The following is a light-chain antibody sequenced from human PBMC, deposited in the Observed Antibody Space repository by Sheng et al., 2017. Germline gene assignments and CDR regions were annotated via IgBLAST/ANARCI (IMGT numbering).Light chain of an antibody. Sequence: EIVLTQSPGTLSLSPGNTATLSCRASQSVGSAYLAWYQQKPAQAPTLLIYGASNRATGIPDRFSGGGSGTDFTLTISRLEPEDFVVYYCQQSGNSITFGQGTRLXIK. CDR1: QSVGSAY. CDR2: GAS. V-gene: IGKV3-20*01. J-gene: IGKJ5*01. CDR3: QQSGNSIT.